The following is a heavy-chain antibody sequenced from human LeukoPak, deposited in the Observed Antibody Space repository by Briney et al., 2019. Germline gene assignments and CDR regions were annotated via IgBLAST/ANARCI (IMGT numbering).Heavy chain of an antibody. CDR3: AREYYDSSGLDY. D-gene: IGHD3-22*01. V-gene: IGHV1-2*02. CDR2: INPNSGGT. CDR1: GYTFTGYY. J-gene: IGHJ4*02. Sequence: ASVKVSCKASGYTFTGYYMHWVRQAPGQGLEWMGWINPNSGGTNYAQKFQGRVTMTRDTSISTACMELSRLRSDDTAVYYCAREYYDSSGLDYWGQGTLVTVSS.